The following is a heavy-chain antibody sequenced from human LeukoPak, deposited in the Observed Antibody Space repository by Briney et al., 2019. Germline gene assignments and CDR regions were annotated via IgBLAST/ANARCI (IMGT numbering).Heavy chain of an antibody. Sequence: PSETLSLTCSVSGGSISSSNYYWSWIRQPAGKGLEWIGRIYTSESTNYNPSLKSRVTISVDTSRNQFSLKLSSVTAADTAVYYCARDQDGWGQAFETNDAFDIWGQGTMVTVSS. D-gene: IGHD3-16*01. CDR2: IYTSEST. CDR3: ARDQDGWGQAFETNDAFDI. J-gene: IGHJ3*02. CDR1: GGSISSSNYY. V-gene: IGHV4-61*02.